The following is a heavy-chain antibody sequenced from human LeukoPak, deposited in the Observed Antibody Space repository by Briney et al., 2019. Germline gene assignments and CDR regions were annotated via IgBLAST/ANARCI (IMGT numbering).Heavy chain of an antibody. CDR2: ILGSGGST. D-gene: IGHD5-18*01. CDR1: GFTFNSYA. CDR3: ARGSGYSFSNYEY. J-gene: IGHJ4*02. Sequence: GGSLRLSCAAAGFTFNSYAMSWVRQAPGKGLEWVSGILGSGGSTYYADSVKGRFTISRDNAKNTLYLQMNSLRVEDAAMYYCARGSGYSFSNYEYWGQGTLVTVSS. V-gene: IGHV3-23*01.